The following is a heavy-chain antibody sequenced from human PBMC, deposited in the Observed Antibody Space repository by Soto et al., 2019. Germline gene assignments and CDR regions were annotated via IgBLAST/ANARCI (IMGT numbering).Heavy chain of an antibody. CDR1: GFTFSSYD. D-gene: IGHD6-19*01. J-gene: IGHJ6*02. Sequence: GGSLRLSCAASGFTFSSYDMHWVRQATGKGLEWVSAIGSAGVPYYPGSVKGRFTISRENVKNSLYLQMNSLRAGDTAVYYCARSIAVATTECGYCCMDVRYQGTMVTLSS. V-gene: IGHV3-13*05. CDR3: ARSIAVATTECGYCCMDV. CDR2: IGSAGVP.